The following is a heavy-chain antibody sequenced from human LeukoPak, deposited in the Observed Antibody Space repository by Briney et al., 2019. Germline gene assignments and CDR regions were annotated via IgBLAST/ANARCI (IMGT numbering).Heavy chain of an antibody. CDR3: ARVPPYSSSWSGLDY. J-gene: IGHJ4*02. D-gene: IGHD6-13*01. CDR2: IFSGGST. CDR1: GFTFSHAW. Sequence: GGSLRLSCATSGFTFSHAWMNWVRQAPGKGLEWVSLIFSGGSTYYADSVKGRFTISRDNSKNTLYLQMNSLRAEDTAVYYCARVPPYSSSWSGLDYWGQGTLVTVSS. V-gene: IGHV3-53*01.